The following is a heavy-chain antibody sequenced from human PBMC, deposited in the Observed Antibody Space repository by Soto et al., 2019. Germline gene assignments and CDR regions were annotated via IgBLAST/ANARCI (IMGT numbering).Heavy chain of an antibody. CDR3: TRGLRSTATGTGDF. J-gene: IGHJ4*02. Sequence: GGSLRLSCAASGFTFSMYWMHWVRQVPGKGPEGVSRINDVGSSTNYADSVKGRFTISRDNAKNTLYLQMDDLRAEDTAVYYCTRGLRSTATGTGDFWGQGTLVTVSS. D-gene: IGHD1-1*01. V-gene: IGHV3-74*01. CDR2: INDVGSST. CDR1: GFTFSMYW.